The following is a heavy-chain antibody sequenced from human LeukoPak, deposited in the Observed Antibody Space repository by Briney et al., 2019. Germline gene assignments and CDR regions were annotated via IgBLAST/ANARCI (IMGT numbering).Heavy chain of an antibody. CDR2: IYSGGST. J-gene: IGHJ3*02. Sequence: GGSLRLSCAASGFTVSSNYMSWVRQAPGKGLEWVSVIYSGGSTYYADSVKGRFTISRDNSKNTLYLQMNSLRAEDTAVYYCARDKEMATIPVDAFDIWGQGTKVTVSS. CDR3: ARDKEMATIPVDAFDI. V-gene: IGHV3-66*01. CDR1: GFTVSSNY. D-gene: IGHD5-24*01.